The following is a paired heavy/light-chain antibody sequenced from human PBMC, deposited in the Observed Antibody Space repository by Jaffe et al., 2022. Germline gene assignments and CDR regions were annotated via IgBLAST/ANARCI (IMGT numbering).Heavy chain of an antibody. D-gene: IGHD3-22*01. CDR3: ARGGSSGYYFNAFDI. CDR2: INIGGTTI. V-gene: IGHV3-48*03. J-gene: IGHJ3*02. Sequence: EIQMVESGGGLVQPGGSLRLSCAVSGFTFSDYEMNWVRQAPGKGLEWVSYINIGGTTIYYADSVKGRFTISRDSAKSSLYLQLHSVRVDDTAVYYCARGGSSGYYFNAFDIWGQGTKVTVSS. CDR1: GFTFSDYE.
Light chain of an antibody. CDR1: QSVNRWH. CDR2: GAS. V-gene: IGKV3-20*01. J-gene: IGKJ1*01. CDR3: QHYGTFPGT. Sequence: DIVLTQSPGTLSLSPGETATLSCRASQSVNRWHLAWYQQKLGQAPRLLIYGASSRAGGFPDRFSGSGSGTDFTLTISRLEPDDFAVYYCQHYGTFPGTFGQGTKVEI.